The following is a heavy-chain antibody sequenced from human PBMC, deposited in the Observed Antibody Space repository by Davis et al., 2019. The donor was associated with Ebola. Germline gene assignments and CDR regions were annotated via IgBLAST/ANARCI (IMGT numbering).Heavy chain of an antibody. CDR1: GYTFTDYW. CDR3: ARDLGYYRDDY. J-gene: IGHJ4*02. D-gene: IGHD2-15*01. V-gene: IGHV5-51*01. CDR2: MHPRNSDT. Sequence: GESLKISCQASGYTFTDYWIGWVRQMPGKGLEWMGLMHPRNSDTRYSPSFLGQVTISADLSTSTTYVQWSSLKASDTAMYYCARDLGYYRDDYWGQGTLVTVSS.